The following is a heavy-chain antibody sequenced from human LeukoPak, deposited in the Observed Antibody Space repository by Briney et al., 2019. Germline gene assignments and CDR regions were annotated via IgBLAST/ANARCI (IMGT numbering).Heavy chain of an antibody. CDR3: ARDLAAAHFDY. CDR2: ISSSSSYI. D-gene: IGHD6-13*01. Sequence: GGSLRLSCAASGFTFSSYSMNWVRQAPGRGLEWVSSISSSSSYIYYADSVKGRFTISRDNAKNSLYLQMNSLRAEDTAVYYCARDLAAAHFDYWGQGTLVTVSS. J-gene: IGHJ4*02. V-gene: IGHV3-21*01. CDR1: GFTFSSYS.